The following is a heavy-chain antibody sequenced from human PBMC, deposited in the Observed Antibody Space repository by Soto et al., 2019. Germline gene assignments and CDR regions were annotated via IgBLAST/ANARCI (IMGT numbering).Heavy chain of an antibody. Sequence: SETLSLTCTVSGGSISSYYWSWIRQPPGKGLEWIGYIYYSGSTNYNPSLKSRVTISVDTSKNQFSLKLSSVTAADTAVYYWARAGYYGDHQWFADRGQGTLVTVSS. CDR3: ARAGYYGDHQWFAD. J-gene: IGHJ4*02. D-gene: IGHD4-17*01. CDR2: IYYSGST. V-gene: IGHV4-59*01. CDR1: GGSISSYY.